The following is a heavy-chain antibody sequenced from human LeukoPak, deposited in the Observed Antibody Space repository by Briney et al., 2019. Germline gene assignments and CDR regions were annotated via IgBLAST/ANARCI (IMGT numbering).Heavy chain of an antibody. CDR1: GFTFSSYD. V-gene: IGHV3-13*04. Sequence: PGGSLRLSCAASGFTFSSYDMHWVRQATGKGLEWVSSIYTAGDTYYPGSVKGRFTISRENAKNSLYLQMNSLRAGDTAVYYCARDPRVAGSRWYGWYFDLWGRGTLVTVSS. CDR2: IYTAGDT. J-gene: IGHJ2*01. D-gene: IGHD6-13*01. CDR3: ARDPRVAGSRWYGWYFDL.